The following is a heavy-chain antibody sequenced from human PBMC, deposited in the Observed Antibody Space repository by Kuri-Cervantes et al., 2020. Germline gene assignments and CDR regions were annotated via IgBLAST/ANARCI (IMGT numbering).Heavy chain of an antibody. CDR2: IGTAGDT. D-gene: IGHD1-14*01. CDR1: GFTFSSYD. V-gene: IGHV3-13*01. Sequence: GESLKISCAASGFTFSSYDMHWVRQATGKGLEWVSAIGTAGDTYYPGSVKGRFTISRDNAKNSLYLQMNSLRAEDTALYYCAKGPGGKLDAFDIWGQGTMVTVSS. CDR3: AKGPGGKLDAFDI. J-gene: IGHJ3*02.